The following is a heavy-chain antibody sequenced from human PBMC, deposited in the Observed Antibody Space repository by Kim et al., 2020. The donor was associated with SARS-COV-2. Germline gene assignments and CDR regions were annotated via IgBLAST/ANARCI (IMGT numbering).Heavy chain of an antibody. Sequence: GGSLRLSCAASGFTFSTYWMTWVRQAPGKGLEWVASIKPDGIEKYYVDSVKGRFTISRDNAKNSLYLQMTSLRADDTAVYYCATRIFGWGQGTLVTVSS. CDR2: IKPDGIEK. CDR3: ATRIFG. V-gene: IGHV3-7*03. D-gene: IGHD2-15*01. J-gene: IGHJ4*02. CDR1: GFTFSTYW.